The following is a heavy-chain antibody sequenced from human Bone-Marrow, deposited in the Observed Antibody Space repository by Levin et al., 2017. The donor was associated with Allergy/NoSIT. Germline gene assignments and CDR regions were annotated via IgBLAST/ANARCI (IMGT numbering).Heavy chain of an antibody. J-gene: IGHJ6*03. Sequence: SVKVSCKASGGTFSSYAISWVRQAPGQGLEWMGGIIPIFGTANYAQKFQGRVTITADKSTSTAYMELSSLRSEDTAVYYCARLREYYDFWSGYYTNDDDYMDVWGKGTTVTVSS. D-gene: IGHD3-3*01. CDR1: GGTFSSYA. CDR3: ARLREYYDFWSGYYTNDDDYMDV. V-gene: IGHV1-69*06. CDR2: IIPIFGTA.